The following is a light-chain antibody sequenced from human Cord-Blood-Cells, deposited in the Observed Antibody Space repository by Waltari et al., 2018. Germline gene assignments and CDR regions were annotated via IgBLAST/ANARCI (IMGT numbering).Light chain of an antibody. V-gene: IGKV1-5*03. CDR2: KAS. J-gene: IGKJ2*01. CDR1: QSISSW. CDR3: QQYNSYPYT. Sequence: DIQMTQSPSTLSASVGDRVHTTCRGSQSISSWLAWYQQKPGKAPKLLIYKASSLESGVPSSVSGRGSGTEFTLTLSSLQPDDFATYYCQQYNSYPYTFCQVTKLEIK.